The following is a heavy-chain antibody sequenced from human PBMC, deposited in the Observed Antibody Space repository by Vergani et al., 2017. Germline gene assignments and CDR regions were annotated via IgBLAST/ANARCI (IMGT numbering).Heavy chain of an antibody. CDR3: ARNPYCGGDCYSDAFDI. CDR1: GSSISSYY. V-gene: IGHV4-59*01. D-gene: IGHD2-21*02. CDR2: IYYSGST. Sequence: QVQLQESGPGLVKPSETLSITCTVSGSSISSYYWSWIRQPPGKGLEWIGYIYYSGSTNYNPSLKSRVTISVDTSKNQFSLNLSSVTAADTAVYYCARNPYCGGDCYSDAFDIWGQGTMVTVSS. J-gene: IGHJ3*02.